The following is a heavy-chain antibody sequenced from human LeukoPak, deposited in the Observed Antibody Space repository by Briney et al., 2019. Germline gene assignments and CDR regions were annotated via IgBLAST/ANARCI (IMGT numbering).Heavy chain of an antibody. V-gene: IGHV3-23*01. Sequence: GGSLRLSCAASGFTFSSYAMSWVRQAPGKGLEWVSAISGSGGSTYYADSVKGRFTISRDNSKNTLYLQMNSLRAEDTAVYYCAKGADSSGYYYGQYYFDYWGQGTLVTVSS. CDR1: GFTFSSYA. J-gene: IGHJ4*02. CDR2: ISGSGGST. D-gene: IGHD3-22*01. CDR3: AKGADSSGYYYGQYYFDY.